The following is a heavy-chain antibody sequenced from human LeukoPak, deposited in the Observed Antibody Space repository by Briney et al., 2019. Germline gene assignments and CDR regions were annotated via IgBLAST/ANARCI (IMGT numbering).Heavy chain of an antibody. CDR2: ISSSSSTI. J-gene: IGHJ3*02. Sequence: PGGSLRLSCAASGFTFSSYSMNWVRQAPGKGLEWVSYISSSSSTIYYADSVKGRFTISRDNAKNSLYLQMNSLRAEDTAVYYCARDRNYYDRDAFDIWGQGTMVTVSS. CDR1: GFTFSSYS. D-gene: IGHD3-22*01. CDR3: ARDRNYYDRDAFDI. V-gene: IGHV3-48*04.